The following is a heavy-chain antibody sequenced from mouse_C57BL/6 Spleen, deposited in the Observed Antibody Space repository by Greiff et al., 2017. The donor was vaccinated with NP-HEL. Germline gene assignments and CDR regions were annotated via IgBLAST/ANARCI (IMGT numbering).Heavy chain of an antibody. D-gene: IGHD1-1*01. J-gene: IGHJ2*01. Sequence: EVKLVESGGDLVKPGGSLKLSCAASGFTFSSYGMSWVRQTPDKRLEWVATISSGGSYTYYPDSVKGRFTISRDNAKNTLYLQMSSLKSEDTAMYYCARQITTVVATPFDYWGQGTTLTVSS. V-gene: IGHV5-6*02. CDR2: ISSGGSYT. CDR3: ARQITTVVATPFDY. CDR1: GFTFSSYG.